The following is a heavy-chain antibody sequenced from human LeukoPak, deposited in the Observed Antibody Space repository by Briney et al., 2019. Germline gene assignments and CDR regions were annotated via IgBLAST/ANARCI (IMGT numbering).Heavy chain of an antibody. CDR2: IRYDGSNK. D-gene: IGHD2-2*01. CDR3: AKTKPVPAAGYYYYYMDV. CDR1: GFTFSSYG. J-gene: IGHJ6*03. Sequence: GGSLRLSCAASGFTFSSYGMHWVRQAPGKGLEWVAFIRYDGSNKYYADSVKGRLTISRDNYKNTLYQQMNSLRAEDTAVYYCAKTKPVPAAGYYYYYMDVWGKGTTVTVSS. V-gene: IGHV3-30*02.